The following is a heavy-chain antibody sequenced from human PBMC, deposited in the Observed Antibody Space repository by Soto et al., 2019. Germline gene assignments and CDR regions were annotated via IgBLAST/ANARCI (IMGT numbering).Heavy chain of an antibody. J-gene: IGHJ6*02. Sequence: PGGSLRLSSTASGFTFGDYPMSWFRQPPGKGLEGVSVIRSKPYGGRTEYAGYVKGKITMSRDDSKGIAYLQMNSLKTEDTAVYYCTRDIIVAPAAVLYPVFYYGMDVWGQGTTVTVSS. CDR2: IRSKPYGGRT. CDR1: GFTFGDYP. D-gene: IGHD2-2*01. CDR3: TRDIIVAPAAVLYPVFYYGMDV. V-gene: IGHV3-49*03.